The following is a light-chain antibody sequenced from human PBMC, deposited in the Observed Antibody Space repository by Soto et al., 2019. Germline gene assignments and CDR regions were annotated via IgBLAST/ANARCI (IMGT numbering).Light chain of an antibody. CDR3: QKYHSDPIT. J-gene: IGKJ5*01. V-gene: IGKV4-1*01. CDR1: QSVLSSSDNKNY. CDR2: WES. Sequence: DFVMTQSPDSLAVSLCERATINCESSQSVLSSSDNKNYLAWFQQKTGQPPKLLIYWESTRKSGVPDRLSGSGSGTDLNLTITRLQAEDVAVYYCQKYHSDPITCGQGTRLEIK.